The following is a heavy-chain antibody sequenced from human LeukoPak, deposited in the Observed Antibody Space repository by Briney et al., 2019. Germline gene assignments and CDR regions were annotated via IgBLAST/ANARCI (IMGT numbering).Heavy chain of an antibody. D-gene: IGHD1-1*01. J-gene: IGHJ4*02. CDR2: IKQDGGEK. CDR1: GFTFSTYA. V-gene: IGHV3-7*01. CDR3: ARSTAGFDY. Sequence: GGSLRLSCAASGFTFSTYAVNWVRQAPGKGLEWVANIKQDGGEKHYVDSVKGRFTISRDNAKNSLYLQMNSLRAEDTAVYYCARSTAGFDYWGQGTLVTVSS.